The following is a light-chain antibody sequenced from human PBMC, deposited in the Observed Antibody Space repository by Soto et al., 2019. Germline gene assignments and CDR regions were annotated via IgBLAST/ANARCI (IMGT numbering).Light chain of an antibody. CDR1: QSISDW. CDR2: DAS. J-gene: IGKJ1*01. V-gene: IGKV1-5*01. CDR3: LQYSSHSWT. Sequence: DIQMTQSPSTLSASVGDRVTITCRASQSISDWLAWYQQKPGKAPELLIFDASNLKSGVSSRFSGSGSGTEFTLTISRLQPDDVATYYCLQYSSHSWTFGQGTKVEIK.